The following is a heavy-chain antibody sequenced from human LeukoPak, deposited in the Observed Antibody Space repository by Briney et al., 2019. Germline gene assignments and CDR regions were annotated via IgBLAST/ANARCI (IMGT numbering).Heavy chain of an antibody. Sequence: SETLSLTCTVSGGSISSSSYYWDWIRQPPGKGLEWIGSIYYSGSTYYNPSLKSRVTISVDTSKNQFSLKLSSVTAADTAVYYCARLSGRPQTYYYYYYMDVWGKGTTVTVSS. CDR3: ARLSGRPQTYYYYYYMDV. D-gene: IGHD2-15*01. CDR1: GGSISSSSYY. CDR2: IYYSGST. J-gene: IGHJ6*03. V-gene: IGHV4-39*01.